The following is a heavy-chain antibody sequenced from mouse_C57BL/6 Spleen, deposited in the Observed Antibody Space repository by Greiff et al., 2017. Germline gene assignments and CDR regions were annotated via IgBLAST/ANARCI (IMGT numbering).Heavy chain of an antibody. V-gene: IGHV1-85*01. Sequence: VQRVESGPELVKPGASVKLSCKASGYTFTSYDINWVKQRPGQGLEWIGRIYPRDGSTKYNEKFKGKATLTVDTSSSTAYMELHSLTSEDSAVYFCAGNYYGSSDEDYAMDYWGQGTSVTVSS. CDR2: IYPRDGST. J-gene: IGHJ4*01. CDR3: AGNYYGSSDEDYAMDY. D-gene: IGHD1-1*01. CDR1: GYTFTSYD.